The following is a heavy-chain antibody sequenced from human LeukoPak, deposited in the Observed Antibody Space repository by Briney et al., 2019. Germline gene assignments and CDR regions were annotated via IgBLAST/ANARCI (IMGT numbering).Heavy chain of an antibody. V-gene: IGHV3-21*04. Sequence: GGSLRLSCAASELSFKTYSMNWLRQSPGKGLEWVASISLAGTYIDYADSVKGRFTISRDHAKNSLYLQMNSLRAEDTALYYCAKDISSGYRKDAFDIWGQGTMVTVSS. J-gene: IGHJ3*02. D-gene: IGHD3-22*01. CDR2: ISLAGTYI. CDR1: ELSFKTYS. CDR3: AKDISSGYRKDAFDI.